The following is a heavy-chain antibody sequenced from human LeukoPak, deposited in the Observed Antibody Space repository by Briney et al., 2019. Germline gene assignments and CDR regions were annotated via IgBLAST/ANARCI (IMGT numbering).Heavy chain of an antibody. V-gene: IGHV1-18*01. J-gene: IGHJ6*03. CDR2: ISAYNGNT. CDR3: ARGVVVVPAAIHYYYYMDV. CDR1: GYTFTSYG. D-gene: IGHD2-2*02. Sequence: ASVKVSCKASGYTFTSYGISWVRQAPGQGLEWMGWISAYNGNTNYAQKLQGRVTMTTDTSTSTAYMELRSLRSDDTAVYYCARGVVVVPAAIHYYYYMDVWGKGTTVTVSS.